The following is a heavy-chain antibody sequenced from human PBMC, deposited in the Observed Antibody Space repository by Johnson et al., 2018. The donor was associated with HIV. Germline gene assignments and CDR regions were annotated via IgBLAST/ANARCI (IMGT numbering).Heavy chain of an antibody. V-gene: IGHV3-11*04. J-gene: IGHJ3*02. D-gene: IGHD6-19*01. Sequence: QVQLVESGGGLVKPGGSLRLSCVASGFTFSDYYMSWIRQAPGKGLEGVSYISSSGSTIYYADYVNGRFTISRDNAKNSLYLQMNSLRAEDTAVYYCARGGPIAVETTGAFDIWGQGTMVTVSS. CDR2: ISSSGSTI. CDR1: GFTFSDYY. CDR3: ARGGPIAVETTGAFDI.